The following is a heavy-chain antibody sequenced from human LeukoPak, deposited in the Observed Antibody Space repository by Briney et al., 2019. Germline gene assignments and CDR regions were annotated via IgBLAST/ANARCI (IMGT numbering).Heavy chain of an antibody. D-gene: IGHD3-9*01. Sequence: PSQALSLTCTVSGGSISSGGSYWSWIRQHPGKGLEWIGYIYYSGSTYYNPSLRSRVTISVDTSKNQFSLKLSSVTAADTAVYVCARGVKDTYYDILCPIDYWDQGTLVTVSS. CDR3: ARGVKDTYYDILCPIDY. J-gene: IGHJ4*02. CDR2: IYYSGST. V-gene: IGHV4-31*03. CDR1: GGSISSGGSY.